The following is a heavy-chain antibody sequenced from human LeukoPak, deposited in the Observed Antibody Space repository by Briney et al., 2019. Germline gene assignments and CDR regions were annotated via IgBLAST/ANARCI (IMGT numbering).Heavy chain of an antibody. Sequence: GGSLRLSCAASGFTFSSYAMSWVRQAPGKGLEWVSYISDSSSTTYYADSLKGRFTISRDNAKNTLYLQMNSLRAEDTAVYYYAKDQGSGPVYYFDYWGQGTLVTVSS. J-gene: IGHJ4*02. CDR2: ISDSSSTT. CDR1: GFTFSSYA. V-gene: IGHV3-23*01. CDR3: AKDQGSGPVYYFDY. D-gene: IGHD6-19*01.